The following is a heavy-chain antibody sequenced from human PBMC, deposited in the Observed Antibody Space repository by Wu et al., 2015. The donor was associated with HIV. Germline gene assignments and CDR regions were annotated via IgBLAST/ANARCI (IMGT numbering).Heavy chain of an antibody. Sequence: QVQLVQSGAEVKDPGASVKVSCQASGYSFTNFDINWVRQATGQGLEWMGWMNINSGDTGYAQRFQGRVTMTRDTSISIAYMELHTLRSEDTAIYYCARPVSVGVFCISWGQGTMVTVSS. V-gene: IGHV1-8*01. CDR2: MNINSGDT. J-gene: IGHJ3*01. D-gene: IGHD5/OR15-5a*01. CDR1: GYSFTNFD. CDR3: ARPVSVGVFCIS.